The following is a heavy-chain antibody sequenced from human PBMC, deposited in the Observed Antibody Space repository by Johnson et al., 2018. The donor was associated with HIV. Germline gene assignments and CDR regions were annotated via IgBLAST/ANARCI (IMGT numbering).Heavy chain of an antibody. D-gene: IGHD6-19*01. CDR3: ARVSGHHPGAFDI. J-gene: IGHJ3*02. V-gene: IGHV3-13*01. CDR1: GFTFSSYD. Sequence: EVQLVESGGGLVQPGGSLRLSCAASGFTFSSYDMHWVRQATGKGLEWVSAIGTAGDTYYPGSVKGRFTISRENAKNSLYLQMNSLRAGDTAVYYCARVSGHHPGAFDIWGQGTMVTVSS. CDR2: IGTAGDT.